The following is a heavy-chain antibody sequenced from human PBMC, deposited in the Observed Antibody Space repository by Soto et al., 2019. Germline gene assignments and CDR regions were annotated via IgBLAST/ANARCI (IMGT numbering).Heavy chain of an antibody. V-gene: IGHV3-23*01. Sequence: GGSLRLSCAASGFTFSSYAMSWVRQAPGKGLEWVSAISGSGGSTYYADSVKGRFTISRDNSKNTLYLQMNSLRAEDTAVYYCARTNRPYRLRPFSSPDYWGQGTLVTVSS. CDR3: ARTNRPYRLRPFSSPDY. D-gene: IGHD4-17*01. CDR1: GFTFSSYA. CDR2: ISGSGGST. J-gene: IGHJ4*02.